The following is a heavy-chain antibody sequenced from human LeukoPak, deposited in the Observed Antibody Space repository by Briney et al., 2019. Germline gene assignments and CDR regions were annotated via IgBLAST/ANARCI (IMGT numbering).Heavy chain of an antibody. J-gene: IGHJ4*02. CDR3: AAQSGYYDFWSGYSARLFDY. CDR2: IKQDGSEK. D-gene: IGHD3-3*01. Sequence: GGSLRLSCAASGFTFSSYWMSWVRQAPGKGLEWVANIKQDGSEKYYVDSVKGRFTISRDNAKNSLYLQMNSLRAEDTAVYYCAAQSGYYDFWSGYSARLFDYWGQGTLVSVSS. CDR1: GFTFSSYW. V-gene: IGHV3-7*01.